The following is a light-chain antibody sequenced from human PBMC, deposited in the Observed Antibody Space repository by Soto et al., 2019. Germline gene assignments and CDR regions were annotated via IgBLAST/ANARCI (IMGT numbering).Light chain of an antibody. V-gene: IGKV1-33*01. CDR3: QQSDHVPF. Sequence: DIQMTQSPSSLFASVGDRVTITCRASQDMKNYLNWYQHKPGKAPKLLIYDASFLETGVPPRFSGSGSGTDFTFTITSLQPEDIATYYCQQSDHVPFFGGGTKVEIK. CDR2: DAS. CDR1: QDMKNY. J-gene: IGKJ4*01.